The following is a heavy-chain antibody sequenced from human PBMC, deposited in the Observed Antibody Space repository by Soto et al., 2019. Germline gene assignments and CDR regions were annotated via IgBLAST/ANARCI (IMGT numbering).Heavy chain of an antibody. J-gene: IGHJ5*02. V-gene: IGHV4-59*01. CDR3: ARVPSDIRGPVDP. D-gene: IGHD3-9*01. CDR1: GATISSYS. Sequence: TYNLPLTCPVSGATISSYSWSWIRQPPGKRLKWIGYTYYTVSTNSTPYLNSRVTTSVDTSKNQFSLKLSSVTAADTAVYYCARVPSDIRGPVDPWGQGTLV. CDR2: TYYTVST.